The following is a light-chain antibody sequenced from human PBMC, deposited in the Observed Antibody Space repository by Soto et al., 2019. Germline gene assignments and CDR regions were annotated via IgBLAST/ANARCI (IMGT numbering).Light chain of an antibody. CDR3: AAWDDSLNGPGYV. J-gene: IGLJ1*01. CDR1: SSNIGSNT. CDR2: SNN. Sequence: QSVLTQPPSPSGTPGQRVTISCSGSSSNIGSNTVNWYQQLPGTAPKLLIYSNNQRPSGVPDRFSGSKSGTSASLAISGLQSEDEADYYCAAWDDSLNGPGYVFGTGTKVTVL. V-gene: IGLV1-44*01.